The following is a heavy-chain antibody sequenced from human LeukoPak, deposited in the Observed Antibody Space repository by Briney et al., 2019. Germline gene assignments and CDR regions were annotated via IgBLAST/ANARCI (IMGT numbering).Heavy chain of an antibody. Sequence: PSETLSLTCAVYGGSFSGYYWSWIRQPPGKGLEWIGYIYYSGSTYYNPSLKSRVTISVDTSKNQFSLKLSSVTAADTAVYYCARDCSGGSCYLSSGYYGMDVWGQGTTVTVSS. J-gene: IGHJ6*02. D-gene: IGHD2-15*01. CDR1: GGSFSGYY. CDR2: IYYSGST. V-gene: IGHV4-30-4*01. CDR3: ARDCSGGSCYLSSGYYGMDV.